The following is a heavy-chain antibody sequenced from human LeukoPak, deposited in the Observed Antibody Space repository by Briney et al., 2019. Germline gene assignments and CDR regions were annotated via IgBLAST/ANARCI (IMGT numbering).Heavy chain of an antibody. J-gene: IGHJ4*02. CDR3: ARGGSHFEY. CDR2: IYPGDSDV. V-gene: IGHV5-51*01. CDR1: GYNFTNYW. Sequence: GESLKISCKGAGYNFTNYWIGWVRQMPGKGLEWMGIIYPGDSDVRYSPSFQGQLTISADKSINTAYLQRSSLKASDTAIYYCARGGSHFEYWGQGTLVTVSS. D-gene: IGHD3-16*01.